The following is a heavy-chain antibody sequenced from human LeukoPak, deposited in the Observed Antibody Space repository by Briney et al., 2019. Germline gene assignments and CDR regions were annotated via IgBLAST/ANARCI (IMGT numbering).Heavy chain of an antibody. Sequence: ASVKVSCKASGYTFTSYAMNWVRQSPGQGLEWMGWINTNTGNPTYAQGFTGRFVFSLDTSVSTAYLQISSLKAEDTAVYYCARADQSADSSGYYPGGFDYWGQGTLVTVSS. J-gene: IGHJ4*02. V-gene: IGHV7-4-1*02. D-gene: IGHD3-22*01. CDR3: ARADQSADSSGYYPGGFDY. CDR2: INTNTGNP. CDR1: GYTFTSYA.